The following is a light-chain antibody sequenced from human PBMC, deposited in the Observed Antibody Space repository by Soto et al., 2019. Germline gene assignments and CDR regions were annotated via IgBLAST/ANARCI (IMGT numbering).Light chain of an antibody. Sequence: ETVMTQSPATLSVSPWERATLSCGASQSVRTKLAWYQQKPGQAPRLLIYGASSRATGIPARFSGSGSGTEFTLTISSLQSEDSGVYYCQQYNKWPAEITFGQGTRLEIK. J-gene: IGKJ5*01. CDR3: QQYNKWPAEIT. CDR2: GAS. V-gene: IGKV3D-15*01. CDR1: QSVRTK.